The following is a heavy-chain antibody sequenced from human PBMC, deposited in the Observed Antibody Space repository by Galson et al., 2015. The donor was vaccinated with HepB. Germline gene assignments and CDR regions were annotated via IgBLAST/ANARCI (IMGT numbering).Heavy chain of an antibody. CDR1: GFTFGDYY. D-gene: IGHD6-19*01. CDR3: ARDLEAGIAVASSAYYFDY. J-gene: IGHJ4*02. CDR2: ISSSSSYT. Sequence: SLRLSCAASGFTFGDYYMSWIRQAPGKGLEWVSYISSSSSYTNYADSVKGRFTISRDNAKNSLYLQMNSLRAEDTAVYYCARDLEAGIAVASSAYYFDYWGQGTLVTVSS. V-gene: IGHV3-11*06.